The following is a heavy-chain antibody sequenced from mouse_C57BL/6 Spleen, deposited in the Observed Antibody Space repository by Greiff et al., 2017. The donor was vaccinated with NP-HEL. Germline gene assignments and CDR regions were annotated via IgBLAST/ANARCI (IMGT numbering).Heavy chain of an antibody. V-gene: IGHV5-12*01. J-gene: IGHJ3*01. Sequence: EVQGVESGGGLVQPGGSLKLSCAASGFTFSDYYMYWVRQTPEKRLEWVAYISNGGGSTYYPDTVKGRFTISRDNAKNTLYLQMSRLKSEDTAMYYCARHGGLRQGFAYWGQGTLVTVSA. CDR2: ISNGGGST. CDR3: ARHGGLRQGFAY. CDR1: GFTFSDYY. D-gene: IGHD2-4*01.